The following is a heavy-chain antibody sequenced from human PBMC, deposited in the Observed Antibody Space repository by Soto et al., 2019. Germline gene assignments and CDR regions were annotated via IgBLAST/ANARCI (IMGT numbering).Heavy chain of an antibody. D-gene: IGHD1-1*01. CDR1: GYSCTSYG. J-gene: IGHJ4*02. CDR2: ISAHNDNT. Sequence: QVHLVQSGAEVKKPGASVKVSCKCSGYSCTSYGITWVRQARGQGLEWMGWISAHNDNTDYAQKLQGRVTVTRDTSTSTAYMELRSLRSDDTALYYCARGRYGDYWGQGALVTVSS. V-gene: IGHV1-18*01. CDR3: ARGRYGDY.